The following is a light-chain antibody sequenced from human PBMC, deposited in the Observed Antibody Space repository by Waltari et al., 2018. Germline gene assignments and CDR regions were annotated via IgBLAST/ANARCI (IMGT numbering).Light chain of an antibody. Sequence: QSALTQPASVSGSPGQAITISCTGTSIDVDGYNYVSWYQQHPGRAPKLIIYDVSLRPSGVSNRFSGSKSGNTASLTISGLQGEDEGDYYCSSYTTSSTLDFGTGTEVTVL. CDR2: DVS. J-gene: IGLJ1*01. CDR1: SIDVDGYNY. V-gene: IGLV2-14*03. CDR3: SSYTTSSTLD.